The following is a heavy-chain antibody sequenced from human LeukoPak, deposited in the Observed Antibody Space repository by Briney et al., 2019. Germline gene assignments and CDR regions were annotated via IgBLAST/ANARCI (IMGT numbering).Heavy chain of an antibody. V-gene: IGHV1-18*01. CDR1: GYTFTSYG. J-gene: IGHJ4*02. CDR3: AREGEYVWGSYRLPLDY. Sequence: ASVKVSCKASGYTFTSYGISWVRQAPGQGLEWMGWISAYNGNTNYAQKLQGRVTMTTDTSTSTAYMELRSLRSDDTAVYYCAREGEYVWGSYRLPLDYWGQGTLVTVSS. D-gene: IGHD3-16*02. CDR2: ISAYNGNT.